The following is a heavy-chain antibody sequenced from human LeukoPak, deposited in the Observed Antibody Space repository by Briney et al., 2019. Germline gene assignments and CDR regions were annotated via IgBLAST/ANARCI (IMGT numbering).Heavy chain of an antibody. V-gene: IGHV1-8*01. CDR1: GYTFTSYD. Sequence: GASVTVSCKASGYTFTSYDINWVRQATPHGLECMGWMSPSSDNTGYAQKFQGRVTMTTDTSTSTAYMELRSLRSDDTAVYYCASPYYYDSSGYPNDAFDIWGQGTMVTVSS. J-gene: IGHJ3*02. D-gene: IGHD3-22*01. CDR3: ASPYYYDSSGYPNDAFDI. CDR2: MSPSSDNT.